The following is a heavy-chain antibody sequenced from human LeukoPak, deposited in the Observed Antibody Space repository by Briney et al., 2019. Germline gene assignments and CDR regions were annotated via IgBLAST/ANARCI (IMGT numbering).Heavy chain of an antibody. V-gene: IGHV4-34*01. CDR2: INHSGST. CDR1: GGSFSGYY. CDR3: ARAPYYYGSGNAFDI. D-gene: IGHD3-10*01. Sequence: PSETLSLTCAVYGGSFSGYYWSWIRQPPGKGLEWIGEINHSGSTNYNPSLKSRVTISVDTSKNQFSLKLSSVTAADTAVYYCARAPYYYGSGNAFDIWGQGTMVTVSS. J-gene: IGHJ3*02.